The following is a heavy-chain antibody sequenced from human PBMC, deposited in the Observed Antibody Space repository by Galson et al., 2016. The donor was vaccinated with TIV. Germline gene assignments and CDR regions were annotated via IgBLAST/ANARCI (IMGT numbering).Heavy chain of an antibody. CDR2: IYFDGST. CDR3: AREGGGDYDWGGAAFDN. Sequence: ETLSLTCSVSGGSITSFYWSWIRQPPGKGLEWIGYIYFDGSTIYNPSLKSRVTVSVDTASNEFSLTLRSVTAADTAVYYCAREGGGDYDWGGAAFDNWGQGTLVTVSS. D-gene: IGHD4-17*01. V-gene: IGHV4-59*01. J-gene: IGHJ4*02. CDR1: GGSITSFY.